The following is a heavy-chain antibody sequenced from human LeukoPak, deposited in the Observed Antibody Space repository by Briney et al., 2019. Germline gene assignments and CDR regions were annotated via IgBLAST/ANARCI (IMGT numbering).Heavy chain of an antibody. J-gene: IGHJ1*01. V-gene: IGHV1-18*01. Sequence: ASVKASCKPSGYTFTSYGISSVRQAPGHGVRCRGGISAYNGNTNYAQKLQGRVTMTTDTSTSTAYMELRSLRSDDTAVYYCARDTSSGIVGATYQHWGKGTLVTASS. D-gene: IGHD1-26*01. CDR3: ARDTSSGIVGATYQH. CDR1: GYTFTSYG. CDR2: ISAYNGNT.